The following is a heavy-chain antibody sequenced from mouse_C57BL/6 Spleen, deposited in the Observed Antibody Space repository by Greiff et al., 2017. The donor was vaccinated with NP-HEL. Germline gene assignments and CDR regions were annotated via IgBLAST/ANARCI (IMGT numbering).Heavy chain of an antibody. J-gene: IGHJ4*01. Sequence: EVKLVESGGGLVKPGGSLKLSCAASGFTFSDYGMHWVRQAPEKGLEWVAYISSGSSTIYYADTVKGRFTISRDNAKNTLFLQMTSLRSEDTAMYYCASEGLRRNAMDYWGQGTSVTVSS. CDR1: GFTFSDYG. CDR2: ISSGSSTI. CDR3: ASEGLRRNAMDY. D-gene: IGHD2-4*01. V-gene: IGHV5-17*01.